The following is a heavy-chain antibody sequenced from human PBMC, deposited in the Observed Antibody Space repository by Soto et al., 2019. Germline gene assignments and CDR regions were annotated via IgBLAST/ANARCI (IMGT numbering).Heavy chain of an antibody. CDR2: IIPIFGTA. J-gene: IGHJ6*02. D-gene: IGHD3-3*01. CDR3: AMGGLLDSDFWSGNHYYYGMDV. Sequence: QVQLVQSGAEVKKPGSSVKVSCKASGGTFSSYAISWVGQAPGQGLEWMGGIIPIFGTANYAEKFQGRVTITADESTNTAYMELSSLRSEDTAVYYCAMGGLLDSDFWSGNHYYYGMDVWGQGTTVTVSS. CDR1: GGTFSSYA. V-gene: IGHV1-69*12.